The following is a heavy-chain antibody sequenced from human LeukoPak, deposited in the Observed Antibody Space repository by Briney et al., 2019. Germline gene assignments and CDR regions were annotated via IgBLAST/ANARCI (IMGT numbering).Heavy chain of an antibody. CDR2: ISSSSSYI. Sequence: PGGSLRLSCAASGFTFSDYYMSWIRQAPGKGLEWVSYISSSSSYINYADSVKGRFTISRDNAKNSLYPQMNSLRAEDTAVYYCARDRYILTGYYYFDYWGQGTLVTVSS. D-gene: IGHD3-9*01. CDR1: GFTFSDYY. CDR3: ARDRYILTGYYYFDY. J-gene: IGHJ4*02. V-gene: IGHV3-11*06.